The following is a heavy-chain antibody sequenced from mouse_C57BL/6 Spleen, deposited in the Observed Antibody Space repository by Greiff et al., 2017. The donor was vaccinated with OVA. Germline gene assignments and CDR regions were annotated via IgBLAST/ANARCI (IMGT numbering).Heavy chain of an antibody. CDR3: ARDNDGYYPWLAY. J-gene: IGHJ3*01. CDR1: GFSLTSYG. Sequence: QVQLKESGPGLVQPSQSLSITCTVSGFSLTSYGVHWVRQSPGKGLEWLGVIWSGGNTDYNAAFISRLSISKDNSKSQVFFKMNSLQADDTAIYYCARDNDGYYPWLAYWGQGTLVTVSA. V-gene: IGHV2-2*01. D-gene: IGHD2-3*01. CDR2: IWSGGNT.